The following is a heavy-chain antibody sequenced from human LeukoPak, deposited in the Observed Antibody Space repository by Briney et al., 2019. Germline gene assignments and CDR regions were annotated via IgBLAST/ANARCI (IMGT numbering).Heavy chain of an antibody. CDR2: IYTSGSS. CDR1: GVSVNSGNYY. J-gene: IGHJ4*02. V-gene: IGHV4-61*02. CDR3: TRRGELMNF. D-gene: IGHD1-26*01. Sequence: SQTLSLTCTVSGVSVNSGNYYWTWVRQPAGKRLEWIGRIYTSGSSNYHPSLKSRVTISIDASKNQFSLRLSSVTAADTAVYYCTRRGELMNFWGQGTLVTVSS.